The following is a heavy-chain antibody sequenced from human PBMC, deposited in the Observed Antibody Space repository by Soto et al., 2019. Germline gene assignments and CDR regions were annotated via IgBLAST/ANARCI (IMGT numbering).Heavy chain of an antibody. CDR3: ARDLAARGYCSGGSCLEIYFDY. V-gene: IGHV1-69*04. D-gene: IGHD2-15*01. CDR1: GGTFSSYT. CDR2: IIPILGIA. Sequence: ASVKVSCKASGGTFSSYTVSWVRQAPGQGLEWMGRIIPILGIANYAQKFQGRVTITADKSTSTAYMELSSLRSEDTAVYYCARDLAARGYCSGGSCLEIYFDYWGQGTLVTVSS. J-gene: IGHJ4*02.